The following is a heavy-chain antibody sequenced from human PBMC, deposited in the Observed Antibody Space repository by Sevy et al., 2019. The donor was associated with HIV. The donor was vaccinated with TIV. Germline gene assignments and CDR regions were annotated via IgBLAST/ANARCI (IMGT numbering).Heavy chain of an antibody. V-gene: IGHV3-49*04. J-gene: IGHJ3*02. CDR1: GFTFGDYA. CDR2: IRSKAYGGTT. CDR3: TAPGSLDAFDI. D-gene: IGHD1-26*01. Sequence: GGSLRLSCTASGFTFGDYAMSWVRQAPGKGLEWVGFIRSKAYGGTTEYAASVKGRFTISRDDSKSIAYLQMNGLKTEDTAVYYCTAPGSLDAFDIWGQGTMVTVSS.